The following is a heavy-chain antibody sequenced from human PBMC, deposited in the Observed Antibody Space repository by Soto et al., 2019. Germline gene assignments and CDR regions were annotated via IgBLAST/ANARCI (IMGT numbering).Heavy chain of an antibody. Sequence: GGSLRLSCAASGLTFSSYGMHWVRQAPGKGLEWVAVISYDGSNKYYADSVKGRFTISRDNSKNTLYLQMNSLRAEDTAVYYCARDIYSGYDFYYFDYWGQGTLVTVSS. D-gene: IGHD5-12*01. V-gene: IGHV3-30*03. CDR2: ISYDGSNK. J-gene: IGHJ4*02. CDR3: ARDIYSGYDFYYFDY. CDR1: GLTFSSYG.